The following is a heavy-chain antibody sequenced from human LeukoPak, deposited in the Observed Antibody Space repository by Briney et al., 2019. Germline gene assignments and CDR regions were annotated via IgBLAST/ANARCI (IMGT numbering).Heavy chain of an antibody. D-gene: IGHD3-10*01. V-gene: IGHV7-4-1*02. J-gene: IGHJ4*02. CDR2: INTNTGNP. CDR3: ARGCVTMVRGVISFGWEDY. CDR1: GYTFTSYA. Sequence: GASVKVSCKASGYTFTSYAMNWVRQAPGQGLEWMGWINTNTGNPTYAQGFTGRFVFSLDTSVSTAYLQISSLKAEDTAVYYCARGCVTMVRGVISFGWEDYWGQGTLVTVSS.